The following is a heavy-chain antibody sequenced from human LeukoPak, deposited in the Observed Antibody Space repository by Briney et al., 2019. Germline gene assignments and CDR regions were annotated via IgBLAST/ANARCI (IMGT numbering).Heavy chain of an antibody. CDR3: ARDRVVTYGMGV. Sequence: SETLSLTCAVYGGSFSGYYWSWIRQPPGKGLEWIGEINHSGGTNYNPSLKSRVTISVDTSKNQFSLKLSSVTAADTAVYYCARDRVVTYGMGVWGQGTTVTVSS. CDR1: GGSFSGYY. D-gene: IGHD4-23*01. CDR2: INHSGGT. J-gene: IGHJ6*02. V-gene: IGHV4-34*01.